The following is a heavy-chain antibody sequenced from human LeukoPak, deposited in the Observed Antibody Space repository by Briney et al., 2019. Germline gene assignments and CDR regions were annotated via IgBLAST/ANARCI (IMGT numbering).Heavy chain of an antibody. CDR1: GGSISSFY. Sequence: PSETLSLTCTVSGGSISSFYWSWIRQPPGKRLEYIGYISYSGTTSYNPSLKSRVTISLDTSKNQFSLKLTSVTAADTAVYYCARYSLAAPDAFDIWGQGTMVTVSS. J-gene: IGHJ3*02. CDR2: ISYSGTT. D-gene: IGHD6-13*01. V-gene: IGHV4-59*01. CDR3: ARYSLAAPDAFDI.